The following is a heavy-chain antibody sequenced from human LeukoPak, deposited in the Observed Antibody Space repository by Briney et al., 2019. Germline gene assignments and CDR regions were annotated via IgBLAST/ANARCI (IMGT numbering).Heavy chain of an antibody. CDR2: ISGTGGTT. J-gene: IGHJ4*02. D-gene: IGHD1-7*01. CDR3: AKDGKTRNWNYFQAKPVY. V-gene: IGHV3-23*01. CDR1: GFTFSNFA. Sequence: HTGGSLRLSCAASGFTFSNFAMRWVRQGPGKGLEWVSAISGTGGTTYFADSVKGRFTISRDNSKNTLYLQMNSLRAEDTAIYYCAKDGKTRNWNYFQAKPVYWGQGTLVTVSS.